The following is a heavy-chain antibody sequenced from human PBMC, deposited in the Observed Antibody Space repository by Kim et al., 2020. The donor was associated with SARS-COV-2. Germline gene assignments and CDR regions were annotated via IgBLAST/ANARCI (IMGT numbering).Heavy chain of an antibody. V-gene: IGHV1-18*01. J-gene: IGHJ1*01. CDR2: ISAYNGNT. CDR3: ARDFFLLYYYDSSGYPEYFQH. CDR1: GYTFTSYG. D-gene: IGHD3-22*01. Sequence: ASVKVSCKASGYTFTSYGISWVRQAPGQGLEWMGWISAYNGNTNYAQKLQGRVTMTTDTSTSTAYMELRSLRSDDTAVYYCARDFFLLYYYDSSGYPEYFQHWGQGTLVTVSS.